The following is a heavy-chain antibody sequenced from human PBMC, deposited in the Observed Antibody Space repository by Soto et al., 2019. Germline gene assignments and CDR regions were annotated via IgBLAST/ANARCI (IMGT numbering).Heavy chain of an antibody. CDR3: TRRPKGGSYHYSGVDV. D-gene: IGHD1-1*01. V-gene: IGHV4-39*01. Sequence: PSETLSLTCTVSGGSISSIIYYWGWVRQPPGKGLEWIGNIYFSGTTYYNPSLKSRVTISVDTSKNQFSLRLSSVTAADTAVYYCTRRPKGGSYHYSGVDVWGPGTTVTVSS. CDR1: GGSISSIIYY. J-gene: IGHJ6*02. CDR2: IYFSGTT.